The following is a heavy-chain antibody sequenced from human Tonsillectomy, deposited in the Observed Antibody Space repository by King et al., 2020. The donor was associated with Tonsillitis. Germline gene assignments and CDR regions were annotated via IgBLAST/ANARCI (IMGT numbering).Heavy chain of an antibody. CDR2: IYWDDDK. CDR3: AHSILAGGGYYDAEYLQH. D-gene: IGHD3-22*01. V-gene: IGHV2-5*02. J-gene: IGHJ1*01. CDR1: GLSLSTSGAG. Sequence: ITLKESGPTLVKPTQTLTLTCTFSGLSLSTSGAGVGWIRQPPGQALEWLALIYWDDDKRYSPSLKSRLTITKDTSKNQVVLTMTNMDPVDTATYYCAHSILAGGGYYDAEYLQHWGQGTLVTVSS.